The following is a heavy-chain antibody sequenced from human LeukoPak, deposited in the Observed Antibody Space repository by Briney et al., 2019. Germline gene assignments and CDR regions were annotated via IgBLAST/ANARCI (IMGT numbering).Heavy chain of an antibody. V-gene: IGHV3-23*01. Sequence: GGSLRLSCAASGFTFSSYAMSWVRQAPGKGLEWVSAISGSGGSTYYADSVKGRFTISRDNSKNTLYLQMNSLRAEDTAVYYCTRATVTTLYYFDYWGQGTLVTVSS. D-gene: IGHD4-17*01. CDR1: GFTFSSYA. J-gene: IGHJ4*02. CDR3: TRATVTTLYYFDY. CDR2: ISGSGGST.